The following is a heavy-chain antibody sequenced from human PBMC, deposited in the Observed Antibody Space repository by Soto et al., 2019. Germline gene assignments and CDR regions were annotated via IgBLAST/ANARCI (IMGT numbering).Heavy chain of an antibody. CDR2: IYYSGST. V-gene: IGHV4-30-4*01. D-gene: IGHD2-15*01. CDR3: ARDRCSGGSCYYSYGMDV. Sequence: QVQLQESGPGLVKPSQTLSLTCTVSGGSISSGDYYWSWIRQPPGKGLEWIGYIYYSGSTYYNPSLKSRVTISVDPSKDQFSLNLSSVTAAATAVYYCARDRCSGGSCYYSYGMDVWGQGTTVTVSS. CDR1: GGSISSGDYY. J-gene: IGHJ6*02.